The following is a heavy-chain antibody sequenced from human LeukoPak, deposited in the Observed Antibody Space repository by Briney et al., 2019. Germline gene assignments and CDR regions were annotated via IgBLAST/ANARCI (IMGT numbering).Heavy chain of an antibody. CDR3: AERSCSGGSCNFDY. Sequence: GGSLRLSCAASGFTFSNYAMSWVRQAPGKGLEWVSAISDSGGATNYADSVKGRFTTSRDNSKNTLYLQMNSLRAEDTAVYYCAERSCSGGSCNFDYWGQGTLVTVSS. D-gene: IGHD2-15*01. CDR2: ISDSGGAT. CDR1: GFTFSNYA. V-gene: IGHV3-23*01. J-gene: IGHJ4*02.